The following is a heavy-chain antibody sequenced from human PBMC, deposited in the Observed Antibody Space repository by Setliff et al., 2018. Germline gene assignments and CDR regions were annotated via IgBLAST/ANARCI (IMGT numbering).Heavy chain of an antibody. CDR2: ISSSSSYV. D-gene: IGHD6-6*01. Sequence: PGGSLRLSCAASGFTISSHSMNWVRQAPGKGLEWISCISSSSSYVYYADSVKGRFTISRDNAKNSLYLQMSILRAEDTAMYYCARDRVRTAALGGMDVWGQGTTVTVSS. J-gene: IGHJ6*02. CDR3: ARDRVRTAALGGMDV. CDR1: GFTISSHS. V-gene: IGHV3-21*01.